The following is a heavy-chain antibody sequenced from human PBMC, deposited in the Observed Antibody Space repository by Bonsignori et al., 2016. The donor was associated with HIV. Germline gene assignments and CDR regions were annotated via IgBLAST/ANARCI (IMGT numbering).Heavy chain of an antibody. D-gene: IGHD1-26*01. V-gene: IGHV1-2*02. CDR3: ARTLPLTLGNDMDV. J-gene: IGHJ6*03. CDR2: INPNTGGT. Sequence: WVRQAPGQGLEWMAWINPNTGGTGYGQNFQGRVAVTRDTSVSTIYMEINRLRSDDTAVYYCARTLPLTLGNDMDVWGKGTAVTVSS.